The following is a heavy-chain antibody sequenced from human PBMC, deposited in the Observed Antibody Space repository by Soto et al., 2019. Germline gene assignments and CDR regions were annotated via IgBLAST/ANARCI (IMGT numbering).Heavy chain of an antibody. CDR1: GFTFSSYA. Sequence: PGGSLRLSCAASGFTFSSYAMNWVRQAPGKGLEWVSGISGSGYTTDYAESVKGRFTISRDNSKNTLYLQMSSLRADDTAVYYCAKDLKASTGWSLEYWGQGTLVTVSS. V-gene: IGHV3-23*01. CDR2: ISGSGYTT. J-gene: IGHJ4*02. CDR3: AKDLKASTGWSLEY. D-gene: IGHD6-19*01.